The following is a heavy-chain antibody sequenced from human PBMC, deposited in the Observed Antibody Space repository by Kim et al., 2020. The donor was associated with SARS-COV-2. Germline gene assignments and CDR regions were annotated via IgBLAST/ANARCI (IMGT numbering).Heavy chain of an antibody. V-gene: IGHV3-30*02. Sequence: VNGRFNISGDKSKNTLYLQMNSLRAEDTAVYYCAKDVLRGVNYYYYGMDVWGQGTTVTVSS. CDR3: AKDVLRGVNYYYYGMDV. J-gene: IGHJ6*02. D-gene: IGHD3-10*01.